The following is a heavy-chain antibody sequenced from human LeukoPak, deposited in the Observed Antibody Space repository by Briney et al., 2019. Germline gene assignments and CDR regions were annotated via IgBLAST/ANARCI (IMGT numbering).Heavy chain of an antibody. D-gene: IGHD6-19*01. CDR2: IYPGDSDT. CDR3: ARRESSGSIDY. J-gene: IGHJ4*01. Sequence: GESLKISFKGAGHNFINYWIAWVRQVPGKGLEWMEIIYPGDSDTRYSPSFQGQVTMSVDKSISAAYLQWSSLKASDTAMYYCARRESSGSIDYWGHGTLVTVSS. CDR1: GHNFINYW. V-gene: IGHV5-51*01.